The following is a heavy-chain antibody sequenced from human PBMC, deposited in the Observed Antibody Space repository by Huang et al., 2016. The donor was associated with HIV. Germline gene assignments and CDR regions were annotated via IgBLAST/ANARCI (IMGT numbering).Heavy chain of an antibody. Sequence: QVQLVQSGAEVRKPGSSVKVSCRASGGSFNNFGINWVRQAPGQGLEWMGGIIPRFGTRNDAQRFQGRGTSTADETTGVVYMELSSLRSDDTAVYFCAKRGGAWGSPYAFDLWGPGTMVTVSS. CDR3: AKRGGAWGSPYAFDL. J-gene: IGHJ3*01. V-gene: IGHV1-69*13. D-gene: IGHD3-16*01. CDR2: IIPRFGTR. CDR1: GGSFNNFG.